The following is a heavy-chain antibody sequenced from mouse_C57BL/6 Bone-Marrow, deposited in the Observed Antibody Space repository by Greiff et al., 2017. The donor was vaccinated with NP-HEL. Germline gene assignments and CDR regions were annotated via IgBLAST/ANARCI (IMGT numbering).Heavy chain of an antibody. CDR2: INPYNGGT. Sequence: VQLQQSGPVLVKPGASVKMSCKASGYTFTDYYMNWVKQSHGKSLEWIGVINPYNGGTSYNQKFKGKATLTVDKSSSTAYMELNSLTSEDSAVYYCAREGLWYAMDYWGQGTSVTVSS. J-gene: IGHJ4*01. CDR3: AREGLWYAMDY. CDR1: GYTFTDYY. D-gene: IGHD1-3*01. V-gene: IGHV1-19*01.